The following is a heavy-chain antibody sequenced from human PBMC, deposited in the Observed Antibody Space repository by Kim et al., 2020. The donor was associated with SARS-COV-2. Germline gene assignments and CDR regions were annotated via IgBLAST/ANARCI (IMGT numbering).Heavy chain of an antibody. J-gene: IGHJ6*02. CDR3: AKNGLFGEVLWYYYYYGMDV. Sequence: GGSLRLSCAASGFTFSSYAMSWVRQAPGKGLEWVSAISGSGGSTYYADSVKGRFTISRDNSKNTLYLQMNSLRAEDTAVYYCAKNGLFGEVLWYYYYYGMDVWGEGTTVTVS. CDR1: GFTFSSYA. D-gene: IGHD3-10*02. V-gene: IGHV3-23*01. CDR2: ISGSGGST.